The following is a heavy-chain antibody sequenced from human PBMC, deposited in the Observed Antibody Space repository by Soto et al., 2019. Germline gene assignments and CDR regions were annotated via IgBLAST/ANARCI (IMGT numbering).Heavy chain of an antibody. J-gene: IGHJ6*02. CDR3: AKSYAFSGSYRTYYYYYGMDV. Sequence: GGSLRLSCAASGFTFDDYAMHWVRQAPGKGLEWVSGISWNSGSIGYADSVKGRFTISRDNAKNSLYLQMNSLRAEDTALYYCAKSYAFSGSYRTYYYYYGMDVWGQGTTVTVSS. V-gene: IGHV3-9*01. D-gene: IGHD1-26*01. CDR2: ISWNSGSI. CDR1: GFTFDDYA.